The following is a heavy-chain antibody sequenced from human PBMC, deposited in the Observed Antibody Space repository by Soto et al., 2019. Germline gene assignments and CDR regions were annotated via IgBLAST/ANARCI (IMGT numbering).Heavy chain of an antibody. CDR3: AHGSGWQHDY. CDR2: IYWDDDK. Sequence: QITLKESGPTLVKPTQTLTLTCSFSGFSLSTSAVGVGWIRQPPGKAPEWLALIYWDDDKQYSPSLKSRLTITKDTSKNQVVLTMTNMDTVDTATYHCAHGSGWQHDYWGQGILVTVSS. D-gene: IGHD6-19*01. V-gene: IGHV2-5*02. J-gene: IGHJ4*02. CDR1: GFSLSTSAVG.